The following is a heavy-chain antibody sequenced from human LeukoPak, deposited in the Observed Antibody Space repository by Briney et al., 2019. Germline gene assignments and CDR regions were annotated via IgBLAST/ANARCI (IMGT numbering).Heavy chain of an antibody. V-gene: IGHV4-4*09. CDR3: ARHDRDSSGYYRFDY. D-gene: IGHD3-22*01. CDR1: GGSISSYY. J-gene: IGHJ4*02. Sequence: PSETVSLTCTVSGGSISSYYWSWIRQPPGKGLEWIGCIYTGGSTNYNPALKSRVTISVDTSKNQSSLKLSSVTAADTAVYYCARHDRDSSGYYRFDYWGQGTLVTVSS. CDR2: IYTGGST.